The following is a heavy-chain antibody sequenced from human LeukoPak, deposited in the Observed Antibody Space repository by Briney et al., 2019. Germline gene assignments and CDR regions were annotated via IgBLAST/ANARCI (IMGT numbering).Heavy chain of an antibody. CDR2: ISGSGGST. CDR3: AKEANSGRYYYYGMDV. Sequence: PGGSLRLPCAASGFTFSSYAMSWVRQAPGKGLEWVSAISGSGGSTYYADSVKGRFTISRDNSKNTLYLQMNSLRAEDTAVYYCAKEANSGRYYYYGMDVWGQGTTVTVSS. J-gene: IGHJ6*02. CDR1: GFTFSSYA. V-gene: IGHV3-23*01. D-gene: IGHD2-15*01.